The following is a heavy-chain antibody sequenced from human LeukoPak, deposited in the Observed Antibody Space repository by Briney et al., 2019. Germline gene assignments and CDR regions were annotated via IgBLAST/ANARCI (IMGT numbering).Heavy chain of an antibody. CDR1: GYTFTGYY. D-gene: IGHD3-10*01. Sequence: ASVKVSCKASGYTFTGYYMHWVRQAPGQGLEWMGWINPNSGGTNYAQKFQGRVTMTRDTSISAAYMELSRLRSDDTAVYYCARSGITMVRGVRGYWFDPWGQGTLVTVSS. CDR3: ARSGITMVRGVRGYWFDP. V-gene: IGHV1-2*02. CDR2: INPNSGGT. J-gene: IGHJ5*02.